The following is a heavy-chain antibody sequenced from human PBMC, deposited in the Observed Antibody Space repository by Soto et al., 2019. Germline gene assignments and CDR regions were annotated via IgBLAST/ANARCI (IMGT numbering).Heavy chain of an antibody. D-gene: IGHD3-3*01. J-gene: IGHJ5*02. CDR1: GDSITRGAYF. Sequence: QVQLQESGPGLVKPSQTLSLTCSVSGDSITRGAYFWSWIRQHPGQGLEWIGYIHYSGATHYKPSPKSRVGRSVDTSKDQLSLNLGSLNDADTAIYYCARGTNYEFVSGRNWFDPWGQGTLVTVSS. CDR2: IHYSGAT. V-gene: IGHV4-31*03. CDR3: ARGTNYEFVSGRNWFDP.